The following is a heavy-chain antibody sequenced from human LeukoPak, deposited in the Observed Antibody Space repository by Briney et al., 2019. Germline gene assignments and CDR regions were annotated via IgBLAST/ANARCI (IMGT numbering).Heavy chain of an antibody. J-gene: IGHJ4*02. CDR1: GFTFSSDG. V-gene: IGHV3-33*06. D-gene: IGHD3-3*01. Sequence: GRSLRLSCAASGFTFSSDGMHWVRQAPGKGLEWLAVIWYDGDRKYYADSVKGRFTISRDNSKNTLYLQMNSLTAEDTAVYYCAKAYDFWSGPRGYFDYWGQGTLVTVSS. CDR2: IWYDGDRK. CDR3: AKAYDFWSGPRGYFDY.